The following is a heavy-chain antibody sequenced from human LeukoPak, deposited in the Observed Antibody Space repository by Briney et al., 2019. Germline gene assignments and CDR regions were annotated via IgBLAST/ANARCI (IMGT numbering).Heavy chain of an antibody. Sequence: GRSLRLSCAASGFTFSSYAKLWVRQAPGKGLEWVAVISYDGSNKYYADSVKGRFTISRDNSKNTLYLQMNSLRAEDTAVYYCERDREEYYDFWSAFYGMAVWGQGTTVTVSS. J-gene: IGHJ6*02. CDR1: GFTFSSYA. CDR3: ERDREEYYDFWSAFYGMAV. CDR2: ISYDGSNK. D-gene: IGHD3-3*01. V-gene: IGHV3-30-3*01.